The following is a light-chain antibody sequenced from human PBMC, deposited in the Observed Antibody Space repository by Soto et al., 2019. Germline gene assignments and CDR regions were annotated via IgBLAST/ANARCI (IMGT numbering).Light chain of an antibody. CDR3: QQTYSTPYT. J-gene: IGKJ2*01. CDR1: QRITTY. CDR2: TSG. V-gene: IGKV1-39*01. Sequence: IHMTQSPSSLSASVGDRVTITCRASQRITTYLNCYQQKPGEAPKLLISTSGTLQRGVPSRFSGSGSGTDFTLTITSLQPADFATYFCQQTYSTPYTFGQGTKLEIK.